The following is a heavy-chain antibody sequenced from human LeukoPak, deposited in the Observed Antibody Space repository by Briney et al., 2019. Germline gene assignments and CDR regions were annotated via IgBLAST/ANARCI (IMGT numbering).Heavy chain of an antibody. CDR2: INHSGST. J-gene: IGHJ5*02. D-gene: IGHD4-11*01. CDR1: GGSFSGYY. Sequence: SKTLSLTCAVYGGSFSGYYWSWIRQPPGKGLEWIGEINHSGSTNYNPSLKSRVTISVDTSKNQFSLKLSSVTAADTAVYYCARAPTVTTYGWFDPWGQGTLVTVSS. CDR3: ARAPTVTTYGWFDP. V-gene: IGHV4-34*01.